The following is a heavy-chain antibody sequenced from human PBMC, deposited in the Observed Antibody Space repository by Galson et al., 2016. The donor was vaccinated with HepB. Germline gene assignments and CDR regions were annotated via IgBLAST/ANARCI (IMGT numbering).Heavy chain of an antibody. CDR1: GFIFDRYS. CDR3: ARDRAPGDFLTGYYDAFDI. D-gene: IGHD3-9*01. CDR2: ISSSSRAI. J-gene: IGHJ3*02. Sequence: SLRLSCAGSGFIFDRYSLNWVRQAPGKGLEWVSYISSSSRAIYYADSVKGRFIISRDNPKNSLFLQMNSLRAEDTALYYCARDRAPGDFLTGYYDAFDIWGQGTVVTVSS. V-gene: IGHV3-48*04.